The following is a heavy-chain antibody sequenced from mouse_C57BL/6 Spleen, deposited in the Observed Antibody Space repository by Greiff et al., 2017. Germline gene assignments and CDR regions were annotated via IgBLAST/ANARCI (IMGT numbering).Heavy chain of an antibody. CDR2: IRNKANGYTT. Sequence: EVKLVESGGGLVQPGGSLSLSCAASGFTFTDYYMSWVRQPPGKALEWLGFIRNKANGYTTEYSASEKGRFTISRDNSQSILYLQMNALRAEDSAAYYCARGAIYYDYDGYAMDYWGQGTSVTVSS. D-gene: IGHD2-4*01. CDR3: ARGAIYYDYDGYAMDY. J-gene: IGHJ4*01. CDR1: GFTFTDYY. V-gene: IGHV7-3*01.